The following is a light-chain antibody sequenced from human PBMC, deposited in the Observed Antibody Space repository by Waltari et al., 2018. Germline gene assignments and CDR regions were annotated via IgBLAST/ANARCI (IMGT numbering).Light chain of an antibody. V-gene: IGLV2-14*03. J-gene: IGLJ2*01. CDR1: ISDVGGFNY. CDR3: NSYSDSNSLVV. Sequence: QSALTQPASVSGSPGQPITISCTGTISDVGGFNYVSWFQQHPGKAPKRIIFYVTNRPLGVSNRFSCSKSGHTASLTISGLQADDEAHYFCNSYSDSNSLVVFGGGTRLTVL. CDR2: YVT.